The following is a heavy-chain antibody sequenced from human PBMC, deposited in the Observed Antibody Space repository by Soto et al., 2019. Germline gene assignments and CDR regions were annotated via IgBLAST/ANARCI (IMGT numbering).Heavy chain of an antibody. J-gene: IGHJ5*02. CDR1: GFTFSSYG. Sequence: QVQLVESGGGVVQPGRSLRLSCAASGFTFSSYGMHWVRQAPGKGLEWVAVIWYDGSNKYYADSVKGRFTISRDNSKNMLYLQMNSLRAEDTAVYYCARDGDLGWFDPWGQGTLVTVSS. V-gene: IGHV3-33*01. CDR3: ARDGDLGWFDP. D-gene: IGHD7-27*01. CDR2: IWYDGSNK.